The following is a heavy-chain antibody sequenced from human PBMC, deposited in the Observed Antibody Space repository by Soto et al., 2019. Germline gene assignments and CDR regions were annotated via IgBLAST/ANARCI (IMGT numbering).Heavy chain of an antibody. CDR1: GLSLSTSGVG. Sequence: QITLKESGPTLVKPTQTLTLTCTFSGLSLSTSGVGVGWIRQPPGKALEWLALIYWDDDKRYSPSLKSRLTITKDTSKNQVVLTMTNMEPVDTATYYCAHRRIPAAGNEGGEFDYWGQGTLVTVSS. CDR3: AHRRIPAAGNEGGEFDY. J-gene: IGHJ4*02. D-gene: IGHD6-13*01. V-gene: IGHV2-5*02. CDR2: IYWDDDK.